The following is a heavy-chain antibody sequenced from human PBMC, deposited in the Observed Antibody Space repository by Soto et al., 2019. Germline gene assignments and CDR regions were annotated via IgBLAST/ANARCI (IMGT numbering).Heavy chain of an antibody. CDR1: GFTFSSYS. CDR2: FSSGTSTI. J-gene: IGHJ5*02. CDR3: ASAGSSGWPNFFDP. Sequence: EVQLVESGGGLVQPGGSLRLSCAASGFTFSSYSMNWVRQAPGKGLEWVSYFSSGTSTIYYADSVKGRFTISRDYAKNSLYLQMNSLRAEDTAVYYCASAGSSGWPNFFDPWGQGTLVTVSS. D-gene: IGHD3-10*01. V-gene: IGHV3-48*01.